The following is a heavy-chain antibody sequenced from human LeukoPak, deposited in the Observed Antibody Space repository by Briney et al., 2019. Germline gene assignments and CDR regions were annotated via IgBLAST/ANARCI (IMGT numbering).Heavy chain of an antibody. CDR3: ARGYDILTNAFDY. V-gene: IGHV3-30*02. CDR1: GFTFSSYG. J-gene: IGHJ4*02. D-gene: IGHD3-9*01. Sequence: PGGSLRLSCAASGFTFSSYGIHWVRQAPGKGLEWVAFIRYDGSDKYYADSVKGRFTISRDNSKSTLFLQMNSLRAEDTAVYYCARGYDILTNAFDYWGQGTLVTVSS. CDR2: IRYDGSDK.